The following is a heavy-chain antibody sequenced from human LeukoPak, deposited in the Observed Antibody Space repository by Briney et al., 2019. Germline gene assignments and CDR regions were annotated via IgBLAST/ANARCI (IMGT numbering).Heavy chain of an antibody. D-gene: IGHD2-15*01. Sequence: SETLSLTCTVSGGSISSYYWSWIRQPPGKGLEWIGYIYHSGSTNYNPSLKSRVAQSVDTSKSQFSLKLRSVTAADTAVYYCARVSCSGGNCYFDYWGQGTLVTVFS. J-gene: IGHJ4*02. V-gene: IGHV4-59*01. CDR3: ARVSCSGGNCYFDY. CDR2: IYHSGST. CDR1: GGSISSYY.